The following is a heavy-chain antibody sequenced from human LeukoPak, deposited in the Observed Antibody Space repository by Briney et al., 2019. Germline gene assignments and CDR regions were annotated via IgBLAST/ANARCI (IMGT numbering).Heavy chain of an antibody. CDR1: GGSFSGYY. Sequence: SETLSLTCAVYGGSFSGYYWSWIRQPPGKGLEWIGEINHSGSTNYNPSLKSRVTISVDTSKNQFSLKLSSVTAADTAVYYCARLNCSSTSCYGDYWGQGTLVTVS. V-gene: IGHV4-34*01. D-gene: IGHD2-2*01. J-gene: IGHJ4*02. CDR2: INHSGST. CDR3: ARLNCSSTSCYGDY.